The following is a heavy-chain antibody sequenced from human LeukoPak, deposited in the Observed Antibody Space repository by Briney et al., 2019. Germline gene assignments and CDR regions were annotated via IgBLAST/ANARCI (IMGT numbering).Heavy chain of an antibody. Sequence: ASVRVSCKASGYTFTSYGISWVRQAPGQGLEGMGWISAYNGNTNYAQKLQGRVTMTTDTSTSTAYMELRSLRSDDTAVYYCARSLGYSYGPPPGYWGQGTLVTVSS. V-gene: IGHV1-18*01. CDR2: ISAYNGNT. D-gene: IGHD5-18*01. J-gene: IGHJ4*02. CDR1: GYTFTSYG. CDR3: ARSLGYSYGPPPGY.